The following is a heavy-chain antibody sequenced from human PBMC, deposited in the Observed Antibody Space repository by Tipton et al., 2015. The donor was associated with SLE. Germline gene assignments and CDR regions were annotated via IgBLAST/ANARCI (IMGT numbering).Heavy chain of an antibody. D-gene: IGHD3-10*01. Sequence: TLSLTCTVSGGSISNYYWSWIRQPAGKGLEWIGRVYSSGSTNFNPSLRSRLTMSVDTSKNQLSLKLISVTAADMGVYYCASPGGGSGSFDAFVIWGQGTMVTVSS. CDR2: VYSSGST. CDR1: GGSISNYY. V-gene: IGHV4-4*07. CDR3: ASPGGGSGSFDAFVI. J-gene: IGHJ3*02.